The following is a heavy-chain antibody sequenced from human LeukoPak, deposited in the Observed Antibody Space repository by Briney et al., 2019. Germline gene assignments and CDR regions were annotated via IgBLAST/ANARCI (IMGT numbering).Heavy chain of an antibody. CDR3: ARDSGFRMSNAFDI. V-gene: IGHV3-30-3*01. Sequence: GGSLRLSCAASGFTFCSYAMHWVRQAPGKGLEWVAVISYDGSNKYYADSVKGRFTISRDNSKNTLYLQMNSLRAEDTAVYYCARDSGFRMSNAFDIWGQGTMVTVSS. CDR2: ISYDGSNK. D-gene: IGHD3-22*01. J-gene: IGHJ3*02. CDR1: GFTFCSYA.